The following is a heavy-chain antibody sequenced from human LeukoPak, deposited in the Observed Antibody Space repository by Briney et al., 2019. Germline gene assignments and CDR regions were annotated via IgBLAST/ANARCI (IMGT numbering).Heavy chain of an antibody. CDR1: GYSISSGYY. CDR3: ARHQYYYGSGSFDY. J-gene: IGHJ4*02. V-gene: IGHV4-38-2*02. CDR2: IYYSGST. D-gene: IGHD3-10*01. Sequence: SETLSLTCTVSGYSISSGYYWGWIRQPPGKGLEWIGSIYYSGSTYYNPSLKSRVTISVDTSKNQFSLKLSSVTAADTAVYYCARHQYYYGSGSFDYWGQGTLVTVSS.